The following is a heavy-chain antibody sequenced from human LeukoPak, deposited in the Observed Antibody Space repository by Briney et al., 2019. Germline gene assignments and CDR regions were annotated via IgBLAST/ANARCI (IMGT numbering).Heavy chain of an antibody. D-gene: IGHD2-21*02. V-gene: IGHV1-2*02. CDR2: INPNSGGT. CDR3: ARDASGLTASGSWFDP. CDR1: GYTFTAYY. J-gene: IGHJ5*02. Sequence: ASVKVSCKASGYTFTAYYTHWLRQAPGLGLEWMGWINPNSGGTNYAQKFQGRVTMTRDASISTVYMELYRLRSDDTAVYYCARDASGLTASGSWFDPWGQGTLVTVSS.